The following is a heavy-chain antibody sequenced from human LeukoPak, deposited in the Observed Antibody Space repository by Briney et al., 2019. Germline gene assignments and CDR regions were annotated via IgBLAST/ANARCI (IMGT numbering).Heavy chain of an antibody. CDR3: ARGQYHLLYWYFDL. CDR2: IYSSGST. D-gene: IGHD2-2*01. CDR1: GGSISSYY. V-gene: IGHV4-4*07. J-gene: IGHJ2*01. Sequence: SETLSLTCTVSGGSISSYYWSWIRQPAGKGLEWIGRIYSSGSTNYNPALKSRVTMSVDTSKNQFSLKLSSVTAADTAVYYCARGQYHLLYWYFDLWGRGTLVTVSS.